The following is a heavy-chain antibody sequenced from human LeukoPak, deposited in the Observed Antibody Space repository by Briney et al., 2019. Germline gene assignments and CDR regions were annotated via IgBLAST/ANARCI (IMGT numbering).Heavy chain of an antibody. Sequence: ALRLSCAASGFTFSSYGMHWVRQAPGKGLEWVAVISYDGSNKYYADSVKGRFTISRDNSKNTLYLQMNSLRAEDTAVYYCAKGIRVSSSWPHDAFDIWGQGTMVTVSS. V-gene: IGHV3-30*18. CDR2: ISYDGSNK. D-gene: IGHD6-13*01. CDR3: AKGIRVSSSWPHDAFDI. CDR1: GFTFSSYG. J-gene: IGHJ3*02.